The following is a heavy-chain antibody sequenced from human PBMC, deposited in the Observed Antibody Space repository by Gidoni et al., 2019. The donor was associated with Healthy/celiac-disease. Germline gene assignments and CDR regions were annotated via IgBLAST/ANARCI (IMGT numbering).Heavy chain of an antibody. D-gene: IGHD6-19*01. CDR3: ARYTSGYSSGWYSPSGYYYMDV. CDR2: INHSGST. CDR1: GGSFSGYY. J-gene: IGHJ6*03. V-gene: IGHV4-34*01. Sequence: QVQLQQWGAGLLKPSETLSLTCAVYGGSFSGYYWSWIRQPPGKGLEWIGEINHSGSTNYNPSLKSRVTISVDTSKNQCSLKLSSVTAADTAVYYCARYTSGYSSGWYSPSGYYYMDVWGKGTTVTVSS.